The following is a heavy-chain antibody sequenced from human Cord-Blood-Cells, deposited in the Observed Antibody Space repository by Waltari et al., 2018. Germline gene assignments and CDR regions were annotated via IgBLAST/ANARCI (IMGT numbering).Heavy chain of an antibody. CDR1: GFTVSSHY. D-gene: IGHD2-2*01. Sequence: EVQLVESGGGLIQPGGSLRLSCAASGFTVSSHYMSWGRQAPGKGLEWVSVIYSGGSTYYADSVKGRFTISRDNSKNTLYLQMNSLRAEDTAVYYCARGFCSSTSCYAFDIWGQGTMVTVSS. CDR3: ARGFCSSTSCYAFDI. V-gene: IGHV3-53*01. J-gene: IGHJ3*02. CDR2: IYSGGST.